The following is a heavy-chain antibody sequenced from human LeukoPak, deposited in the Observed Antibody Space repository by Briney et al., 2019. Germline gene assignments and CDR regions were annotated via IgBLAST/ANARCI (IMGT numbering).Heavy chain of an antibody. CDR2: INPNSGGT. D-gene: IGHD2-2*01. J-gene: IGHJ6*02. CDR1: GYTFTDYY. CDR3: ARDHCTSSGCYEYYYYGMDV. Sequence: ASVKVSCKASGYTFTDYYIHWVRQAPGQGLEWMGWINPNSGGTNSAQKFQGRVTMTRDTSVSTAYMELSGLRSDDTAVYYCARDHCTSSGCYEYYYYGMDVWGQGTTVTVSS. V-gene: IGHV1-2*02.